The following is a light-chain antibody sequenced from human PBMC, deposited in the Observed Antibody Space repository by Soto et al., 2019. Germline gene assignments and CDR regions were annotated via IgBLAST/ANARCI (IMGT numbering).Light chain of an antibody. V-gene: IGKV1-12*01. CDR1: QDISSW. J-gene: IGKJ4*01. CDR2: AAS. Sequence: DIQMTQSPSSVSASVGDRVTITCRASQDISSWLAGYQQKPGNAPKVLIFAASTLQRGVPSRFSGSGSGTDFTLTISSLQPEDFATYFCQQADRFPLTFGGGTKV. CDR3: QQADRFPLT.